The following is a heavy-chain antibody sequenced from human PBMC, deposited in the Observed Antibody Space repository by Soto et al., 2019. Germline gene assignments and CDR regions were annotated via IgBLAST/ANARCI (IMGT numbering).Heavy chain of an antibody. CDR3: AKDRRFLEWHIWGEFDY. D-gene: IGHD3-3*01. CDR2: ISYDGSNK. Sequence: GGSLRLSCAASGFTFSSYGMHWVRQAPGKGLEWVAVISYDGSNKYYADSVKGRFTISRDNSKNTLYLQMNSLRAEDTAVYYCAKDRRFLEWHIWGEFDYWGQGTLVTVSS. CDR1: GFTFSSYG. J-gene: IGHJ4*02. V-gene: IGHV3-30*18.